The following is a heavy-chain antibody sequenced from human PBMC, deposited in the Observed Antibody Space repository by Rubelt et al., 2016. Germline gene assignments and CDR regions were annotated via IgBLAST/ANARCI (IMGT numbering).Heavy chain of an antibody. V-gene: IGHV3-74*01. Sequence: INSDGSSTSYADSVKGRFTISRDNAKNTLYLQMNSLRAEDTAVYYCARPVSYCGGDCYDAFDIWGQGTMVTVSS. CDR2: INSDGSST. CDR3: ARPVSYCGGDCYDAFDI. D-gene: IGHD2-21*02. J-gene: IGHJ3*02.